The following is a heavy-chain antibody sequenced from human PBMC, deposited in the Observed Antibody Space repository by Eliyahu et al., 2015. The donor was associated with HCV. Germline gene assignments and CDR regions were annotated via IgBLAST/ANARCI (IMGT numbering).Heavy chain of an antibody. CDR3: VQRRRIPEAVGVVPPFDP. J-gene: IGHJ5*02. CDR2: IYWDDNK. V-gene: IGHV2-5*02. CDR1: GFSLNTGGMG. D-gene: IGHD3-3*01. Sequence: QITLKESGPTLVKPTQTLTLTCTFSGFSLNTGGMGVAWIRQPPGKALEWLAVIYWDDNKQYSPSLRRSLTITKDASKSQVVLTMTNMDPVDTGTYYCVQRRRIPEAVGVVPPFDPWGQGTLVTVSS.